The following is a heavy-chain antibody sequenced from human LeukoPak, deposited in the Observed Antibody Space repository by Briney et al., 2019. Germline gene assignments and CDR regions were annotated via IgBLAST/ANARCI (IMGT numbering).Heavy chain of an antibody. CDR1: GFTFSSYS. CDR2: ISSSSSTI. J-gene: IGHJ4*02. Sequence: GGSLRLPCAASGFTFSSYSMNWVRQAPGKGLEWVSYISSSSSTIYYADSVKGRFTISRDNAKNSLYLQMNSLRAEDTAVYYCASDYYDSSGYYRIFDYWGQGTLVTVSS. CDR3: ASDYYDSSGYYRIFDY. V-gene: IGHV3-48*04. D-gene: IGHD3-22*01.